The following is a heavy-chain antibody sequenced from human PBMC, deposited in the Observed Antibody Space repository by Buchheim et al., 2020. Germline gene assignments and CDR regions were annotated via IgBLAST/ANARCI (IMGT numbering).Heavy chain of an antibody. J-gene: IGHJ4*02. CDR3: ARARVRGRGVATISLDY. D-gene: IGHD5-24*01. CDR1: GGSISSYY. V-gene: IGHV4-59*01. CDR2: IYYSGST. Sequence: QVQLQESGPGLVKPSETLSLTCTVSGGSISSYYWSWIRQPPGKGLEWIGYIYYSGSTNYNPSLKSRVTISVDTSKNQFSLKLSSVTAADTAVYYCARARVRGRGVATISLDYWGQGTL.